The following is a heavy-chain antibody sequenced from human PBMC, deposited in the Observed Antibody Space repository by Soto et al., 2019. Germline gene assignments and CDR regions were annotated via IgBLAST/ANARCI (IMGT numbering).Heavy chain of an antibody. V-gene: IGHV3-74*03. Sequence: GGSLRLSCAASGFTFGDYWMHWVRQPPGKGPEWVSRMTGDGRTTQYADSVKGRFTASRDNAKSTLYVQMNSLRAEDTAVYYCATAEVDYWGPGTLVTVSS. CDR3: ATAEVDY. J-gene: IGHJ4*02. CDR2: MTGDGRTT. CDR1: GFTFGDYW.